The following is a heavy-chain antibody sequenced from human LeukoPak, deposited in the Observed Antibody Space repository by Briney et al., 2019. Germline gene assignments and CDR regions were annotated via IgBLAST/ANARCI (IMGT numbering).Heavy chain of an antibody. CDR2: VYYSGST. CDR3: AREWYYDILTGYYRSAFDY. D-gene: IGHD3-9*01. J-gene: IGHJ4*02. V-gene: IGHV4-59*12. CDR1: GGSISSYY. Sequence: PSETLSLTCTVSGGSISSYYWSWIRQPPGKGLEWIGYVYYSGSTYYNPSLKSRVTISVDTSKNQFSLKLSSVTAADTAVYYCAREWYYDILTGYYRSAFDYWGQGTLVTVSS.